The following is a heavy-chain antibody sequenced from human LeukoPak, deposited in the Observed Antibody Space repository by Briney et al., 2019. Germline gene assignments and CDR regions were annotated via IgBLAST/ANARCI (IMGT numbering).Heavy chain of an antibody. CDR2: IIPIFGTA. CDR3: ARGAGSRYSSGLRDAFDL. CDR1: GGTFSSYA. V-gene: IGHV1-69*13. J-gene: IGHJ3*01. Sequence: GASVKVSCKASGGTFSSYAISWVRQAPGQGLEWMGGIIPIFGTANYAQKFQGRVTITADESTSTAYMELSSLRSEDTAVYYCARGAGSRYSSGLRDAFDLWGQGTMVTVSS. D-gene: IGHD6-19*01.